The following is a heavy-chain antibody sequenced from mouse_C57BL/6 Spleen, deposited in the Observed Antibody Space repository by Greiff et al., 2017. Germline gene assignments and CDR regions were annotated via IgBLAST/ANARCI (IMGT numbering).Heavy chain of an antibody. Sequence: EVQGVESGGGLVKPGGSLKLSCAASGFTFSDYGMHWVRQAPEKGLEWVAYISSSSSTIYYADTVKGRFTISRDNAKTTLFLQMTSLGSEDTAMXYCAITGYFDDWGQGTTLTVAS. V-gene: IGHV5-17*01. J-gene: IGHJ2*01. CDR1: GFTFSDYG. CDR2: ISSSSSTI. D-gene: IGHD4-1*01. CDR3: AITGYFDD.